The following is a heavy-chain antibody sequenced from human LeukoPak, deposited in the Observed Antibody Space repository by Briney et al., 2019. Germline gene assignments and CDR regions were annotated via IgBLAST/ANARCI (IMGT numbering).Heavy chain of an antibody. D-gene: IGHD7-27*01. V-gene: IGHV3-33*06. J-gene: IGHJ3*01. CDR2: IWYDGSNK. CDR1: GFTFSSYG. CDR3: AKDLLSGELGN. Sequence: GGSLRLSCAASGFTFSSYGMHWVRQAPGKGLEWVAVIWYDGSNKYYADSVKGRFTNSRDNSKNTLYLQMNSLRAEDTAVYYCAKDLLSGELGNWGQGTMVTVSS.